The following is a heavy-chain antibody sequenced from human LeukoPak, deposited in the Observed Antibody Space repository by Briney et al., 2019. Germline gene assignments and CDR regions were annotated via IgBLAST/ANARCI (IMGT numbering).Heavy chain of an antibody. CDR1: GFTFSSYA. CDR2: ISYDGSNK. V-gene: IGHV3-30*04. J-gene: IGHJ4*02. CDR3: ARDNYFDY. Sequence: PGGSLRLSCGASGFTFSSYAMSWVRQAPGKGLEWVAVISYDGSNKYYADSVKGRFTISRDNSKNTLYLQMNSLRAEDTAVYYCARDNYFDYWGQGTLVTVSS.